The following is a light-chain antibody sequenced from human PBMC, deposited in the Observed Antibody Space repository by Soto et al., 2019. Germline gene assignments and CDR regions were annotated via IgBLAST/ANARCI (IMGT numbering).Light chain of an antibody. CDR3: CSYAGSSTNAV. CDR1: SSDVGSYNL. V-gene: IGLV2-23*02. Sequence: QSALTQPASVSGSPGQSITISCTGTSSDVGSYNLVSWYQQHPGKAPKLMIYEVSKRPSGVSNRFSGSKSGNTASLTISGLQAEDEADYYCCSYAGSSTNAVFGGGTKVTVL. CDR2: EVS. J-gene: IGLJ7*01.